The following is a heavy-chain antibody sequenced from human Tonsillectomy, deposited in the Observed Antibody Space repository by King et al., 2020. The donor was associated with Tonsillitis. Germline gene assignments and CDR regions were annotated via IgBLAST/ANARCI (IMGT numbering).Heavy chain of an antibody. CDR3: ARDQDYYESSVYLLNAFDV. J-gene: IGHJ3*01. Sequence: FTLKESGPTLVKPTQTLTLTCTFSGFSLSTHGVGVGWIRQPPGKALEWLALIYWDDDKRYNPSLKDRLTITKDTSNNQVVLTLTNMDPVDSGTYFCARDQDYYESSVYLLNAFDVWGQGTMVTVSS. CDR1: GFSLSTHGVG. V-gene: IGHV2-5*02. D-gene: IGHD3-22*01. CDR2: IYWDDDK.